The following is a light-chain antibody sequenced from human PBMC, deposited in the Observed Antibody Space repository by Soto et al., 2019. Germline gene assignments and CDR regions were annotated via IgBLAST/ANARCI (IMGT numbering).Light chain of an antibody. J-gene: IGLJ2*01. CDR2: DNN. Sequence: QSVLTQPPSVSAAPRQKVTIYCSGSTSNIGSNSVSWYQQLPGTAPKLLIYDNNKRPSGIPDRFSGSRSGTSATLGITGVQTWDEADYYCGTWDASLSAGIFGGGTKVTVL. CDR1: TSNIGSNS. CDR3: GTWDASLSAGI. V-gene: IGLV1-51*01.